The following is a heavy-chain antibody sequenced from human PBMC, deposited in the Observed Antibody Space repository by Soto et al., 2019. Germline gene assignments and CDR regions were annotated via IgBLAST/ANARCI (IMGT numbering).Heavy chain of an antibody. J-gene: IGHJ4*02. V-gene: IGHV4-59*12. CDR3: ARTPLY. Sequence: SETLSLTCAVSGGSISSSYWSWIRQPPGKGLEWIGYIYDSGSTYYNSSLKSRVTMSVDTSKNQFSLKLSSVTAADTAVYYCARTPLYWGQGTLVTVSS. D-gene: IGHD2-15*01. CDR1: GGSISSSY. CDR2: IYDSGST.